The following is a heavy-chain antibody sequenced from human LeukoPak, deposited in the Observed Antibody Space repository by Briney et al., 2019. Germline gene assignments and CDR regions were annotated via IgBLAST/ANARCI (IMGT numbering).Heavy chain of an antibody. V-gene: IGHV3-74*01. CDR2: INSDVRSR. CDR1: GFTFSTYW. Sequence: GGSLRLSCAASGFTFSTYWMHWVRQAPGKGLVWVSRINSDVRSRSYADFVQGRFTTSRDNAKNTLYLQMNSLRAEDTAVYYCAKDRGDGGDSEVDYWGQGTLVTVSS. J-gene: IGHJ4*02. CDR3: AKDRGDGGDSEVDY. D-gene: IGHD4-23*01.